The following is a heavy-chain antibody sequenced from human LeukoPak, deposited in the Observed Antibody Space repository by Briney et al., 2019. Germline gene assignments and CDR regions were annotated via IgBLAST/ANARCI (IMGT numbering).Heavy chain of an antibody. D-gene: IGHD5-12*01. J-gene: IGHJ5*02. V-gene: IGHV3-21*01. CDR3: ARDRGQWLRLRGWFDP. CDR1: GFTFSSYS. Sequence: GGSLRLSCAASGFTFSSYSMNWVRQAPGKGLEWVSSISSSGSYIYYADSVKGRFTISRDNAKNSLYLQMNSLRAEDTAVYYCARDRGQWLRLRGWFDPWGQGTLVTVSS. CDR2: ISSSGSYI.